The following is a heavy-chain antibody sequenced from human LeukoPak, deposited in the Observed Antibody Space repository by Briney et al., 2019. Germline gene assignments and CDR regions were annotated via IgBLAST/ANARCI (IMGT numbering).Heavy chain of an antibody. J-gene: IGHJ6*02. V-gene: IGHV3-66*02. Sequence: GGSLRLSCAASGFTVSSNYMSWVRQAPGKGLEWVSAIYSGGSTSYSAAVKGRFTISRDNSKNTLYLQMNSLRAEDTAVYYCARESNNTYDFWSGYYWSGGSYGMDVWGQGTTVRVS. CDR1: GFTVSSNY. D-gene: IGHD3-3*01. CDR3: ARESNNTYDFWSGYYWSGGSYGMDV. CDR2: IYSGGST.